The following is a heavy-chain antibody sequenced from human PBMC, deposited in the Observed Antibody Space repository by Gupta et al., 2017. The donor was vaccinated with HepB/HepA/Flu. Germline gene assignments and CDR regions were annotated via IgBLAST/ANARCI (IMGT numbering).Heavy chain of an antibody. CDR2: ISYDGSIK. J-gene: IGHJ4*02. CDR3: AKQGSYWDLDY. CDR1: GFTFRSYG. Sequence: QVQLVESGGGVVQPGRSMGLSCAASGFTFRSYGMHWVRQTPGKGLEWVTFISYDGSIKYYADAVKGRFSISRDNSKNTLYLQMNSLRAEDTAMYYCAKQGSYWDLDYWGQGTLVTVSS. V-gene: IGHV3-30*18. D-gene: IGHD1-26*01.